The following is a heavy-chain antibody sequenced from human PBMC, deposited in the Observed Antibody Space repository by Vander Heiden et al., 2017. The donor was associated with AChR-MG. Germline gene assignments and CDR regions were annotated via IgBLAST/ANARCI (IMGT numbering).Heavy chain of an antibody. V-gene: IGHV4-61*01. D-gene: IGHD3-3*01. CDR3: ASSGPPTYYDFWSGYYPPYYYYYYMDV. CDR1: GGSVSRGRYY. CDR2: IYYSGST. Sequence: QVQLQESAPGLVKPSETLSLTCTVSGGSVSRGRYYWSWIPQPPGKGLEWIGYIYYSGSTNYNPSLKSRVTISVDTSKNQFSLKLSSVTAADTAVYYCASSGPPTYYDFWSGYYPPYYYYYYMDVWGKGTTVTVSS. J-gene: IGHJ6*03.